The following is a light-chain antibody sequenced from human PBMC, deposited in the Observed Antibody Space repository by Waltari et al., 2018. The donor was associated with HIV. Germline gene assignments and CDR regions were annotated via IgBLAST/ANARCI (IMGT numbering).Light chain of an antibody. CDR3: QQYYSTPWT. V-gene: IGKV4-1*01. CDR2: WAS. CDR1: QSVLYRSNNKNY. J-gene: IGKJ1*01. Sequence: DIVMTQSPASLAVSLGERATSNCKSSQSVLYRSNNKNYLAWYQQKPGQPPKLLIYWASTRESGVPDRFSGSGSGTDFTLTISSLQAEDVAVYYCQQYYSTPWTFGQGTKVEIK.